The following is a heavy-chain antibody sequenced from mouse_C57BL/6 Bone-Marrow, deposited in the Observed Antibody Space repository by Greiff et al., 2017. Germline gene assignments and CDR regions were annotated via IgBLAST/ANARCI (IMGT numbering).Heavy chain of an antibody. CDR1: GFSLSTFGMG. D-gene: IGHD1-1*01. Sequence: QVTLKVSGPGILQPSQTLSLTCSFSGFSLSTFGMGVGWIRQPSGKGLEWLAPIWWDDDKYYNPALKSRLTISTDTSKNQVFLKISNVDTADTATYYCALIYYYGSSEYYFDYWGQGTTLTVSS. J-gene: IGHJ2*01. CDR3: ALIYYYGSSEYYFDY. V-gene: IGHV8-8*01. CDR2: IWWDDDK.